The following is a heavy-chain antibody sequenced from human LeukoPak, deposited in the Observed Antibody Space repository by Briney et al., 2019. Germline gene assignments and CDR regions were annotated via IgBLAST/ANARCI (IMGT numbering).Heavy chain of an antibody. CDR2: IYYSGST. V-gene: IGHV4-30-4*08. Sequence: SETLSLTCTVSGGSISSGDYYWSWIRQPPGKGLEWIGYIYYSGSTYYNPSLKSRVTISVDRSKNQFSLKLSSVTAADTAVYYCARDRVVGATRGLDYWGQGTLVTVSS. CDR3: ARDRVVGATRGLDY. J-gene: IGHJ4*02. D-gene: IGHD1-26*01. CDR1: GGSISSGDYY.